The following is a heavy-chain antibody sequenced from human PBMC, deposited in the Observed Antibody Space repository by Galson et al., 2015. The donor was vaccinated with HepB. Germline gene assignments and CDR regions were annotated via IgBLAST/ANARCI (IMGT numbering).Heavy chain of an antibody. CDR1: GFTFSTYT. J-gene: IGHJ4*02. CDR3: ATARDGNYGDN. Sequence: RLSCATSGFTFSTYTMNWVRQAPGKGLEWISSIDRSGRYIYYADSVKGQFTISRDNARNSLYLQMNSLRVEDTAVYYCATARDGNYGDNWGQGTLVTVSS. V-gene: IGHV3-21*01. CDR2: IDRSGRYI. D-gene: IGHD4-23*01.